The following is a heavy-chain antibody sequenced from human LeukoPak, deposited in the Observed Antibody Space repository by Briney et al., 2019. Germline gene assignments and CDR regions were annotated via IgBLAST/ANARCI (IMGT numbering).Heavy chain of an antibody. J-gene: IGHJ4*02. CDR3: ARDLAFSS. CDR1: GFTVSSNY. Sequence: GGSLRLFCAASGFTVSSNYMSWVRQAPGKGLECVSLIFSGGGTYYADSVKGRFTISRDNSKNTLYLQMNSLRAEDTAVYYCARDLAFSSWGQGTLVTVSS. D-gene: IGHD3-16*01. CDR2: IFSGGGT. V-gene: IGHV3-53*01.